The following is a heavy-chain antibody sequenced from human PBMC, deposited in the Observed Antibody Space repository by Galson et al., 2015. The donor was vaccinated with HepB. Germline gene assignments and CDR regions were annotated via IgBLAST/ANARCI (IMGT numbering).Heavy chain of an antibody. CDR3: ARGYYYDSSGYYVSSWFDP. CDR1: GGTFSSYA. V-gene: IGHV1-69*04. D-gene: IGHD3-22*01. J-gene: IGHJ5*02. Sequence: SVKVSCKASGGTFSSYAISWVRQAPGQGLEWMGRIIPILGIANYAQKFQGRVTITADKSTSTAYMELSSLRPEDTAVYYCARGYYYDSSGYYVSSWFDPWGQGTLVTVSS. CDR2: IIPILGIA.